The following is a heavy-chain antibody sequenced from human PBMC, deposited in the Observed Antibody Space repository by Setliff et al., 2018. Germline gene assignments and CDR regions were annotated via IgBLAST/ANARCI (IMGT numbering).Heavy chain of an antibody. CDR3: ARSPSSGAYWNPRPFYSDY. J-gene: IGHJ4*02. Sequence: SETLSPTCSVSGASITSGGFYWTWIRQPAGKGLEWIGHISPSGSTTYNPSVKSRVTISLDTSKNHFSLKLDSVTAADTALYYCARSPSSGAYWNPRPFYSDYWARGTLVTVSS. V-gene: IGHV4-61*09. CDR1: GASITSGGFY. CDR2: ISPSGST. D-gene: IGHD1-26*01.